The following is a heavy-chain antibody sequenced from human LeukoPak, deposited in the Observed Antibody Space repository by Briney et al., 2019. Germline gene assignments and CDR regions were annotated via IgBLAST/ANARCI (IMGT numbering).Heavy chain of an antibody. CDR1: GGTFSSYA. Sequence: SVKVSCKASGGTFSSYAISWVRQAPGQGLEWMGGIIPIFGTANYAQKFQGRVTITADETTSTAYMELSSLRSEDTAVYYCARAYYYGSGSYDWGQGTLVTVSS. CDR3: ARAYYYGSGSYD. CDR2: IIPIFGTA. D-gene: IGHD3-10*01. V-gene: IGHV1-69*13. J-gene: IGHJ4*02.